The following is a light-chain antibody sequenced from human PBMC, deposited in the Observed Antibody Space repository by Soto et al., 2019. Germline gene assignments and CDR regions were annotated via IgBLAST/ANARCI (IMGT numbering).Light chain of an antibody. CDR3: QSYDSSLSGSL. Sequence: QSALTQPPSVSGAPGQRVTISCTGSSSNIGAGYDVHWYQQLPGTAPKLLIYGNSNRPSGVPDRFSGSKSGTSASLAITWLQAEDEADYYCQSYDSSLSGSLFGGGTKLTVL. CDR2: GNS. V-gene: IGLV1-40*01. CDR1: SSNIGAGYD. J-gene: IGLJ2*01.